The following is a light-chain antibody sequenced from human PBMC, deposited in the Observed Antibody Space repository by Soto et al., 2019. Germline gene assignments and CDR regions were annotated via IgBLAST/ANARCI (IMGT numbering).Light chain of an antibody. CDR2: GAS. Sequence: EFVLTQSPGTLSLSPGERATLSCRASQNISNYLIWYQQKPGQAPRLLIYGASTRATGIPARFSGSGSGTEFTLTISSLQSEDFAVYYCQQYENWPRTFGQGTKV. V-gene: IGKV3-15*01. J-gene: IGKJ1*01. CDR3: QQYENWPRT. CDR1: QNISNY.